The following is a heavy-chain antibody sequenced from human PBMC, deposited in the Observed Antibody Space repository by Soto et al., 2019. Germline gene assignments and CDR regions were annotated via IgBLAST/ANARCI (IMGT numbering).Heavy chain of an antibody. CDR2: NIPIFGTA. J-gene: IGHJ5*02. CDR1: GGTFSSYA. D-gene: IGHD3-10*01. Sequence: SVKVSCKASGGTFSSYAISWVRQAPGQGLEWMGGNIPIFGTANYAQKFQGRVTITADESTSTAYVELSSLRSEDTAVYYCARVLYGSGSYYNGEYNWFDPWGQGTLVTVSS. V-gene: IGHV1-69*13. CDR3: ARVLYGSGSYYNGEYNWFDP.